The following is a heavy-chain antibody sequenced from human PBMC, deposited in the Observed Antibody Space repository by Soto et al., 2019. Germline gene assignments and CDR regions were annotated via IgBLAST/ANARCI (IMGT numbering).Heavy chain of an antibody. D-gene: IGHD3-22*01. CDR1: GFTFSTYW. CDR2: ISLDGSST. V-gene: IGHV3-74*01. J-gene: IGHJ3*01. Sequence: EVQLVESGGGLVQPGGSLRLSCAVSGFTFSTYWMHWVRQVPGKGLVWVSRISLDGSSTSYADSVKGRFTISRDNAKNTLYLHMRSLRAEDSAVYFCVRDRDFYDGRGYASPGDAFDVWGQGTVVSVSS. CDR3: VRDRDFYDGRGYASPGDAFDV.